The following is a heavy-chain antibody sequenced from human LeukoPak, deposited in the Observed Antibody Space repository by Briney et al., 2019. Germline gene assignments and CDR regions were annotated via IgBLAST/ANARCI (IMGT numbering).Heavy chain of an antibody. Sequence: GGSLRLSCAASGFTFSSYAMICLRQAPGKALEGFSAISGSGGSTYYADSVKGRFTISRDNSKNTMSLQMNSLRAEDTAVYYCAKGQLDPNWFDPWGQGTMVTVSS. CDR1: GFTFSSYA. CDR3: AKGQLDPNWFDP. CDR2: ISGSGGST. V-gene: IGHV3-23*01. D-gene: IGHD6-13*01. J-gene: IGHJ5*02.